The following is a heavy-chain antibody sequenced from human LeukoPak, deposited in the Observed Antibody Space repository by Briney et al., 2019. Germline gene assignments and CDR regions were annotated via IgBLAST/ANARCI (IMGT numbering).Heavy chain of an antibody. CDR1: GYTFTGYY. J-gene: IGHJ6*03. D-gene: IGHD6-19*01. CDR2: INPNSGGT. Sequence: GASVKVSCKASGYTFTGYYMHWVRQAPGQGLEWMGWINPNSGGTNYAQKFQGRVTMTRDTSISTAYMELSRLRSDDTAVYYCARGTVAGTDYYYYMDVWGKGTTVTVSS. V-gene: IGHV1-2*02. CDR3: ARGTVAGTDYYYYMDV.